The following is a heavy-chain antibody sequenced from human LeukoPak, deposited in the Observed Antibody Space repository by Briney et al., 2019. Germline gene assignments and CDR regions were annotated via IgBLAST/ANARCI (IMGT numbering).Heavy chain of an antibody. CDR2: INHSGST. V-gene: IGHV4-34*01. Sequence: PSETLSLTCAVYGGSFSGYYWSWIRQPPGKGLEWIGEINHSGSTNYNPSLKSRITISVDTSKNQFSLKLSSVTAADTAVYYCARGIWRSKNDYWGQGTLVTVSS. CDR1: GGSFSGYY. D-gene: IGHD1-26*01. J-gene: IGHJ4*02. CDR3: ARGIWRSKNDY.